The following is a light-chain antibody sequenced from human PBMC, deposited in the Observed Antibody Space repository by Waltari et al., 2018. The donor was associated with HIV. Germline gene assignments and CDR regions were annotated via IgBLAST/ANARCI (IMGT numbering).Light chain of an antibody. V-gene: IGKV1-NL1*01. Sequence: DIQMTQSPSSLSASVGDRVTITCRASQVISHSLAWYQQKPGKAPKLLIYDASRLESGVPSRISGSGGGTEFTLTITTLQAEDFATYFCQQYYNIPRTFGQGTEVEVK. CDR3: QQYYNIPRT. CDR2: DAS. J-gene: IGKJ2*01. CDR1: QVISHS.